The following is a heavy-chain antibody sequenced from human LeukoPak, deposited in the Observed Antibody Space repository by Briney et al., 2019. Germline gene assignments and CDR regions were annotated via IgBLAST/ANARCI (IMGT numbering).Heavy chain of an antibody. CDR1: GYTFTSYY. Sequence: ASVKVSCKASGYTFTSYYMHWVRQAPGQGLEWMGIINPSGGSTSYAQKFQGRVTMTRDTSTSTVYMELSSLRSEDTAVYYCARDYFGYSGYANYYYSMDVWGQGTTVTVSS. CDR3: ARDYFGYSGYANYYYSMDV. D-gene: IGHD5-12*01. CDR2: INPSGGST. J-gene: IGHJ6*02. V-gene: IGHV1-46*01.